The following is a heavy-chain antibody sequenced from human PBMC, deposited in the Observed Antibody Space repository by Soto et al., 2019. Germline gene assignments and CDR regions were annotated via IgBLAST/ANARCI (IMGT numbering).Heavy chain of an antibody. V-gene: IGHV3-30*18. J-gene: IGHJ6*02. CDR1: GFTFSSYG. D-gene: IGHD2-2*01. CDR2: ISYDGSNK. Sequence: PGGSLRLSCAASGFTFSSYGMHWVRQAPGKGLEWVAVISYDGSNKYYADSVKGRFTISRDNSKNTLYLQMNSLRAEDTAVYYCAKGQHCSSTSCYFYYYGMDVWGQGTTVTVSS. CDR3: AKGQHCSSTSCYFYYYGMDV.